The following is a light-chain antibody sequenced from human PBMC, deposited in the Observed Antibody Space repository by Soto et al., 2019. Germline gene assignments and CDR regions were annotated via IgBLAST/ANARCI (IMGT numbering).Light chain of an antibody. CDR3: ISYAGSKILV. V-gene: IGLV2-8*01. CDR1: SSDVGGYNY. Sequence: QSALTQPPSASGSPGQSVTISCTGTSSDVGGYNYVSWYQQNPGKAPKLMIYEVSKRPSGVPDRFSGAKSGNTASLSVSGLQGGVGGYYYCISYAGSKILVFGGGTTLTVL. J-gene: IGLJ3*02. CDR2: EVS.